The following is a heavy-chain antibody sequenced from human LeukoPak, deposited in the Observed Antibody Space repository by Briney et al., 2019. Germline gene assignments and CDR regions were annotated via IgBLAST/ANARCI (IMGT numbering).Heavy chain of an antibody. V-gene: IGHV3-7*01. D-gene: IGHD6-13*01. CDR3: AREVAYSRDY. CDR2: IKQDGSEI. J-gene: IGHJ4*02. Sequence: GGSLRLSCKASGFIFGDYYMNWIRQAPGKGLEWVANIKQDGSEIYYVDSVKGRFTISRDNAKNSLYLQMNSLRAEDTAVYYCAREVAYSRDYWGLGTLVTVSS. CDR1: GFIFGDYY.